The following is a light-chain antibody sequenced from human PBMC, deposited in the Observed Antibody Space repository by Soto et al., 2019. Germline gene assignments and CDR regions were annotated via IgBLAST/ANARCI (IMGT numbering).Light chain of an antibody. Sequence: DIQSTQSPSFLSESVGDRVTVTCRASQGINSYLAWYQQNPGKAPKLLIYAASTLQSGVPSRFSGSGSGTEFTLTISSLQPEDFATYYCQQLRSYPQTFGQGTKVDIK. J-gene: IGKJ1*01. CDR2: AAS. V-gene: IGKV1-9*01. CDR3: QQLRSYPQT. CDR1: QGINSY.